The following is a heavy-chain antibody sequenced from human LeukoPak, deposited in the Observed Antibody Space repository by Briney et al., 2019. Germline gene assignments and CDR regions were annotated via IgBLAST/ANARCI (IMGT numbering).Heavy chain of an antibody. V-gene: IGHV1-69*04. CDR2: IIPILGIA. CDR3: AKDPSYRIAAAGLYFQH. J-gene: IGHJ1*01. Sequence: GASVKVSCKASGGTFSSYAISWVRQAPGQGLEWMGRIIPILGIANYAQKFQGRVTITADKSASTAYMELSSLRSEDTAVYYCAKDPSYRIAAAGLYFQHWGQGTLVTVSS. D-gene: IGHD6-13*01. CDR1: GGTFSSYA.